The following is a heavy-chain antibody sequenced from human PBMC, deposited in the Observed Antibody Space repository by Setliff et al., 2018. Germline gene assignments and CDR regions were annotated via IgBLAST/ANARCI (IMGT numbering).Heavy chain of an antibody. J-gene: IGHJ5*02. CDR3: VRTFNGSPADR. Sequence: SETLSLTCTVSGDSINTPTYHWGWVRQPPGKGLEWIGLIYYTGITYYNPSLKSRVTISEDMSENQISLKLNPVTAADTAVYYCVRTFNGSPADRWGQGTLVTVS. V-gene: IGHV4-39*01. CDR1: GDSINTPTYH. D-gene: IGHD2-2*01. CDR2: IYYTGIT.